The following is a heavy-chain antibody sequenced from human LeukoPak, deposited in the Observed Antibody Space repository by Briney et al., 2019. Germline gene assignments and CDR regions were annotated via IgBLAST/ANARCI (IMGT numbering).Heavy chain of an antibody. J-gene: IGHJ6*02. CDR1: GGSFSGYY. Sequence: NPSETLSLTCAVYGGSFSGYYWSWIRQPPGKGLEWIGEINHSGSTNYNPSLKSRVTISVDTSKNQFSLKLSSVTAADTAVYYCARSRSYYYYGMDVWGQGTTVTVSS. V-gene: IGHV4-34*01. CDR3: ARSRSYYYYGMDV. CDR2: INHSGST.